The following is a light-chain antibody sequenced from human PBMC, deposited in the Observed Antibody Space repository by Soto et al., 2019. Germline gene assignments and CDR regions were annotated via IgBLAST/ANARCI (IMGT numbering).Light chain of an antibody. CDR1: QSISSY. CDR3: QRLSGFLWT. Sequence: DIQVTQSPSFLSASVGDRVTITCRASQSISSYLAWYQQKPGKAPKLLIYAASTLQSGVPSRFSGSGSGTEFTLTISRLQPEDFATCYCQRLSGFLWTFGQGTKVEIK. CDR2: AAS. V-gene: IGKV1-9*01. J-gene: IGKJ1*01.